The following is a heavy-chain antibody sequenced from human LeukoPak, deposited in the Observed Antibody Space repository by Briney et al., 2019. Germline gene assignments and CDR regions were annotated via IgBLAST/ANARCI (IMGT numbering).Heavy chain of an antibody. Sequence: PGGSLRLSCAASGFTFSSYAMSWVRQAPGKGLEWVSTVTGSSRSTYYADSVKGRFTISRDNSKSTLSLQMSSLRAEDTAIYYCARDTPLFAYGSSWSTNSFDFWGQGTLVTVSS. V-gene: IGHV3-23*01. CDR2: VTGSSRST. J-gene: IGHJ4*02. D-gene: IGHD2-15*01. CDR1: GFTFSSYA. CDR3: ARDTPLFAYGSSWSTNSFDF.